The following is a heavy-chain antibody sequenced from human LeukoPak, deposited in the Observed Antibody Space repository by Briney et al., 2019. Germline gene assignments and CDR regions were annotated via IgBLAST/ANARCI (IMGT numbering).Heavy chain of an antibody. CDR2: INPNSGGT. V-gene: IGHV1-2*02. CDR1: GYTFTGYY. Sequence: GASVKVSCKASGYTFTGYYMHWVRQAPGQGLEWMGWINPNSGGTNYAQKFQGRVTVTRDTSISTAYMELSRLRSDDTAVYYCARVPKATPGHFDYWGQGTLVTVSS. J-gene: IGHJ4*02. CDR3: ARVPKATPGHFDY.